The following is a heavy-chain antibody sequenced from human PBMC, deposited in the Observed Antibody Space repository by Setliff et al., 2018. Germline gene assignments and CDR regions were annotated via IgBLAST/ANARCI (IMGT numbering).Heavy chain of an antibody. J-gene: IGHJ4*02. D-gene: IGHD3-10*01. CDR3: FGAGTCSY. CDR2: INPGGSEK. V-gene: IGHV3-7*01. CDR1: GFSFRNCW. Sequence: SLRLSCVATGFSFRNCWASWVRQAPGKGLEWVASINPGGSEKYYVDSVRGRFTISRDNARNSLSLQMNSLRSDDTAVYYCFGAGTCSYWGQGTLVTVSS.